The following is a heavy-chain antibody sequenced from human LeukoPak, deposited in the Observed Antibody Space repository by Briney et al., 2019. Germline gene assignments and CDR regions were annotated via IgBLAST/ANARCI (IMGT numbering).Heavy chain of an antibody. Sequence: GGSLRLSCAASGFTFSSYVMNWVRQAPGKGLEWVSYISSSGSTIYYADSVKGRFTISRDNAKNSLYLQMNSLRAEDTAVYYCARSQYCGGDCYLRLFDYWGQGTLVTVSS. CDR3: ARSQYCGGDCYLRLFDY. CDR2: ISSSGSTI. CDR1: GFTFSSYV. D-gene: IGHD2-21*02. J-gene: IGHJ4*02. V-gene: IGHV3-48*03.